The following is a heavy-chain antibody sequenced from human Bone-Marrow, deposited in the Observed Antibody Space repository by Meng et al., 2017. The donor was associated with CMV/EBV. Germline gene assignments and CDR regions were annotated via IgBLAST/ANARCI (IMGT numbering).Heavy chain of an antibody. CDR1: GFTVSSNY. CDR3: ARDTGKLYYYYGMDV. CDR2: IYSGGST. D-gene: IGHD4-11*01. Sequence: GGSLRLSCAASGFTVSSNYMSWVRQAPGKGLEWVSVIYSGGSTYYADSVKGRFTISRDNSKNTLYLQMNSLRAEDTAVYYCARDTGKLYYYYGMDVWGQGTTVTASS. V-gene: IGHV3-53*01. J-gene: IGHJ6*02.